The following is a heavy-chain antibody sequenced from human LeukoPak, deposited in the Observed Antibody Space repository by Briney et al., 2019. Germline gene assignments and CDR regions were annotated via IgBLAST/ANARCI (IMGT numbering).Heavy chain of an antibody. D-gene: IGHD4-11*01. CDR1: GYSINSAYY. J-gene: IGHJ3*02. Sequence: SETLSLTCAVSGYSINSAYYWGWIRQPPGKGLEWIGSIYHSGSTYYNPSLKSRVSISVDTSKNQFSLELNSVTAADTAVYYCARNMTTIRGGGFDIWGQGTMVTVSS. CDR2: IYHSGST. CDR3: ARNMTTIRGGGFDI. V-gene: IGHV4-38-2*01.